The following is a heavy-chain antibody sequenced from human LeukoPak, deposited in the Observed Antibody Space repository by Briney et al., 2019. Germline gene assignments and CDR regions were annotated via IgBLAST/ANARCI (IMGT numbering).Heavy chain of an antibody. CDR2: ISGSGGST. CDR3: AKDLEVPVAGSFGY. V-gene: IGHV3-23*01. Sequence: GGSLRLSRAASGFTLSSYAMSRVRQAPGKRLEWVSAISGSGGSTYYADSVKCRFTISRDNSKNTRYLQMNSLRAEDTAVYYCAKDLEVPVAGSFGYWGQGTLVTVSS. CDR1: GFTLSSYA. J-gene: IGHJ4*02. D-gene: IGHD6-19*01.